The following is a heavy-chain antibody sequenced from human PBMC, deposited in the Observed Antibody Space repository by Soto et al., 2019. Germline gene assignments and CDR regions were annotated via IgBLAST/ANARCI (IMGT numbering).Heavy chain of an antibody. CDR3: ARAVGYCSSTSCSDAFDI. CDR2: IYYSGST. J-gene: IGHJ3*02. Sequence: PSETLSLTCTVSGGSISSSSYYWGWIRQPPGKGLEWIGSIYYSGSTYYNPSLKSRVTISVDTSKNQFSLKLSSVTAADTAVYYCARAVGYCSSTSCSDAFDIWGQGTMVTVSS. D-gene: IGHD2-2*01. CDR1: GGSISSSSYY. V-gene: IGHV4-39*01.